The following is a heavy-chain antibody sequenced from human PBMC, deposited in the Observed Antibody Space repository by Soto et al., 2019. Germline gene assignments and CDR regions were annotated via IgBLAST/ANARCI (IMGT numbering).Heavy chain of an antibody. CDR3: ARAVVAATYRLALQRYGMDV. J-gene: IGHJ6*02. CDR1: GFTFSSYA. V-gene: IGHV3-30-3*01. D-gene: IGHD2-15*01. Sequence: GGSLRLSCAASGFTFSSYAMHWVRQAPGKGLEWVAVISYDGSNKYYADSVKGRFTISRDNSKNTLYLQMNSLRAEDTAVYYCARAVVAATYRLALQRYGMDVWGQGTTVTVSS. CDR2: ISYDGSNK.